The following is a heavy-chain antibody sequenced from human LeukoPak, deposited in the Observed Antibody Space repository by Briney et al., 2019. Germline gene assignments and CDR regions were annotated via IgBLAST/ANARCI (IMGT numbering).Heavy chain of an antibody. CDR3: ARAPIAAYWFDP. V-gene: IGHV4-39*07. CDR1: GGSISSSSYY. J-gene: IGHJ5*02. D-gene: IGHD6-13*01. Sequence: PSETLSLTCSVSGGSISSSSYYWGWIRQPPGKGLEWIGSIHNNGDTYYNPSLKSRVTISVDTSKNQFSLKLSSVTAADTAVYYCARAPIAAYWFDPWGQGTLVTVSS. CDR2: IHNNGDT.